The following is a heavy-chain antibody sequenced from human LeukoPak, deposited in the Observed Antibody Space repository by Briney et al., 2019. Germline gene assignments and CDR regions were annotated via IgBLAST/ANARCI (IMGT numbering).Heavy chain of an antibody. V-gene: IGHV5-51*01. Sequence: GESLKISCKGSGYSFTNYWIGWVRQMPGKGLEWMGIIYPGDSDTRYSPSFQGQVTISADKSTTTAYLQWSSLKASDTAMYYCARRMVRGVIISWFDPWGQGTLVTVSS. CDR2: IYPGDSDT. CDR3: ARRMVRGVIISWFDP. D-gene: IGHD3-10*01. CDR1: GYSFTNYW. J-gene: IGHJ5*02.